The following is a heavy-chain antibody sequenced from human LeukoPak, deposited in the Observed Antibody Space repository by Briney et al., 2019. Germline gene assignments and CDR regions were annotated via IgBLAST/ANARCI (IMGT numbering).Heavy chain of an antibody. Sequence: ASVKVSCKVSGYTLTELSMHWVRQAPGKGLEWMGGFDPEDGETIYAQKFQGRVTMTEDTSTDTAYMELSSLRSEDTAVYYCATDILGGRYFDYWGQGTLVTVSS. V-gene: IGHV1-24*01. D-gene: IGHD1-26*01. CDR2: FDPEDGET. J-gene: IGHJ4*02. CDR1: GYTLTELS. CDR3: ATDILGGRYFDY.